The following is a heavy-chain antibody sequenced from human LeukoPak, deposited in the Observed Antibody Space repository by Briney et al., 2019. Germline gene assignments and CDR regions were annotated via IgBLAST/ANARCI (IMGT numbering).Heavy chain of an antibody. CDR2: INSDGSST. Sequence: GGSLRLSCAASGFTFSNYGMHWVRQAPGKGLVWVSRINSDGSSTSYADSVKGRFTISRDNAKNTLYLQMNSLRAEDTAVYYCARDTDTVTTILDYWGQGTLVTVS. V-gene: IGHV3-74*01. D-gene: IGHD4-17*01. J-gene: IGHJ4*02. CDR1: GFTFSNYG. CDR3: ARDTDTVTTILDY.